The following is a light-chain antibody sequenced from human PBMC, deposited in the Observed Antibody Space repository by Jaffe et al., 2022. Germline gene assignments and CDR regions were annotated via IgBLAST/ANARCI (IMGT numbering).Light chain of an antibody. CDR2: YAS. Sequence: AIQLTQSPSSLSASAGDRVTITCRASQGISSALAWYQWKPGKPPKLLISYASRLESWVPSRFSGSGSGTDFTLTISSLQPEDFATYFCQQLNSFPQTFGQGTRLEIK. V-gene: IGKV1-13*02. CDR1: QGISSA. J-gene: IGKJ5*01. CDR3: QQLNSFPQT.